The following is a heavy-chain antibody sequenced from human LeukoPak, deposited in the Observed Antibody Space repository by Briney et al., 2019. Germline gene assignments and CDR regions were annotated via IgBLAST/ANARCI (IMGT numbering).Heavy chain of an antibody. CDR1: GLTFSSYA. CDR2: ISGSGGST. CDR3: AKGYYGSGTPYYGMDV. V-gene: IGHV3-23*01. Sequence: GGSLRLACAASGLTFSSYAMSWVRQAPGKGLEWVSTISGSGGSTYYADSVKGRSTISRDNSKNTLHLQMNSLRAEDTAVYYCAKGYYGSGTPYYGMDVWGQGTTVTVSS. D-gene: IGHD3-10*01. J-gene: IGHJ6*02.